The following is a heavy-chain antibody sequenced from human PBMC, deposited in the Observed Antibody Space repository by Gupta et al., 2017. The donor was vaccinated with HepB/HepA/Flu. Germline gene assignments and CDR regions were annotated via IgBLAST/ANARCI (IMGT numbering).Heavy chain of an antibody. Sequence: QVQLVQSGAEVRKPWASVKVSCKASGYTFTDYSIHWVRQAPGQGLEWVGWMNPNSGGTNSAQKFQGRGSRTRDTAISTAYMEVSRLRSDEKAIYYCARGVGLHGGEVPDYYQYDIDVWGKGTTVPVPS. D-gene: IGHD3/OR15-3a*01. CDR1: GYTFTDYS. CDR3: ARGVGLHGGEVPDYYQYDIDV. CDR2: MNPNSGGT. J-gene: IGHJ6*03. V-gene: IGHV1-2*02.